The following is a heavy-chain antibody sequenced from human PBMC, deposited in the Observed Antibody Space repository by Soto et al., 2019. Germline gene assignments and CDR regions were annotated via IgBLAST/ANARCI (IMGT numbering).Heavy chain of an antibody. V-gene: IGHV4-30-2*01. CDR3: ASGSSSYYGYGMDV. D-gene: IGHD6-6*01. CDR2: IYDSGST. CDR1: GDSISRGGYS. Sequence: SETLSLTCAVSGDSISRGGYSWTWLRQPPGKALEWIGNIYDSGSTSYNPSLKSRVTISVDTSKNHFSLKLTSVTAADTAVYFCASGSSSYYGYGMDVWGQGTTVTVSS. J-gene: IGHJ6*02.